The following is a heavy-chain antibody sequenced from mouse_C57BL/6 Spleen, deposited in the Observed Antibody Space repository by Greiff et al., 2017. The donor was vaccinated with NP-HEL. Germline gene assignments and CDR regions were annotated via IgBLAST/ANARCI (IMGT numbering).Heavy chain of an antibody. D-gene: IGHD1-1*01. CDR1: GYSITSGYY. CDR3: ARDGSSYIDY. V-gene: IGHV3-6*01. CDR2: ISYDGSN. J-gene: IGHJ2*01. Sequence: DVKLQESGPGLVKPSQSLSLTCSVTGYSITSGYYWNWIRQFPGNKLEWMGYISYDGSNNYNPSLKNRISITRDTSKNQFFLKLNSVTTEDTATYYCARDGSSYIDYWGQGTTLTVSS.